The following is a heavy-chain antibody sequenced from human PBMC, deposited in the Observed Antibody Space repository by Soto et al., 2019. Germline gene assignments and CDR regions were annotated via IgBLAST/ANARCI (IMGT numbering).Heavy chain of an antibody. CDR1: GDSVSSPYY. D-gene: IGHD6-19*01. CDR2: VFHTGTT. V-gene: IGHV4-4*02. J-gene: IGHJ4*02. CDR3: ARSAGWYAVHS. Sequence: QVQLQESGPGLVKPSGTLSLTCGVSGDSVSSPYYWCWVRQPPGKGLEWIGEVFHTGTTSYNPSLSSRATISSDKSNNQFALNLSSVTAADTAVYYCARSAGWYAVHSWGPGTLVIVSS.